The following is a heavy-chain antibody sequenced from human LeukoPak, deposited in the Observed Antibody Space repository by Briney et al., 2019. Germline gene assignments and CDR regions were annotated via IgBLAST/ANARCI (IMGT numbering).Heavy chain of an antibody. J-gene: IGHJ3*02. V-gene: IGHV4-34*01. Sequence: SETLSLTCAVYGGSFSGYYWTWIRQPPGKGLEWIGEINQSGSTNYNPSLKSRVTISIDTSKKQFSLKLNSVTAADTAVYYCAKSNGYGLVDIWGQGTMVTVSS. CDR2: INQSGST. CDR1: GGSFSGYY. D-gene: IGHD3-10*01. CDR3: AKSNGYGLVDI.